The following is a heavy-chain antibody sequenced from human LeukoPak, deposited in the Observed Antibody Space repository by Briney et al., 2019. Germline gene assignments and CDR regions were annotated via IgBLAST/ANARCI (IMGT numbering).Heavy chain of an antibody. Sequence: PGGSLRLSCAASGCAFSSYWMSWVRQAPGKGLEWVANIKRGGSDTYYVDSVKGRFTISRDNDKKSLYLQLNSLRVEDTAVYYCARDANYYDSRGENYFNYWGQGTLVTVSS. J-gene: IGHJ4*02. CDR2: IKRGGSDT. CDR3: ARDANYYDSRGENYFNY. V-gene: IGHV3-7*01. CDR1: GCAFSSYW. D-gene: IGHD3-22*01.